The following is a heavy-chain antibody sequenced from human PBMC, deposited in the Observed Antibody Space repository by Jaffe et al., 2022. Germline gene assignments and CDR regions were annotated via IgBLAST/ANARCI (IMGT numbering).Heavy chain of an antibody. CDR3: AKDAFLGGPYYYYMDV. D-gene: IGHD3-3*02. CDR1: KFTFSNYG. J-gene: IGHJ6*03. V-gene: IGHV3-30*02. CDR2: IRYDVSNN. Sequence: QVQLVESGGGVVQPGGSLTLSCAASKFTFSNYGMHWVRQAPGKGLEWVAFIRYDVSNNYYADSVKGRFTISRDNSKNTLYLQMNSLRAEDTAVYYCAKDAFLGGPYYYYMDVWGKGTTVTVSS.